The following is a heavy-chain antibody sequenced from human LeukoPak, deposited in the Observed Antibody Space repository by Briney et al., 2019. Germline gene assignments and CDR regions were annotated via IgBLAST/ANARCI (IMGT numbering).Heavy chain of an antibody. CDR3: ARESIIGGRHPPYHFDY. J-gene: IGHJ4*02. V-gene: IGHV3-48*03. D-gene: IGHD1-26*01. CDR1: GFTFSSYG. CDR2: ISSSGSTI. Sequence: GGSLRLSCAASGFTFSSYGMNWVRQAPGKGLEWVSYISSSGSTIYYAGSVKGRFTISRDNAKNSLYLQMSSLRDEDTAVYYCARESIIGGRHPPYHFDYWGQGTLVTVSS.